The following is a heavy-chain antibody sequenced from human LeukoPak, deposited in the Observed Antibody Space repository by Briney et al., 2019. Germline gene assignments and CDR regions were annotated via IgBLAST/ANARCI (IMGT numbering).Heavy chain of an antibody. CDR3: TRHVRYCGGDCYHDY. CDR1: GFTFSSYA. Sequence: PGGSLRLSCAASGFTFSSYAMSWVRQAPGKGLEWVSAISGSGGSTYYADSVKGRFTTSRDNSKNTLYLQMNSLKTEDTAVYYCTRHVRYCGGDCYHDYWGQGTLVTVSS. J-gene: IGHJ4*02. CDR2: ISGSGGST. V-gene: IGHV3-23*01. D-gene: IGHD2-21*01.